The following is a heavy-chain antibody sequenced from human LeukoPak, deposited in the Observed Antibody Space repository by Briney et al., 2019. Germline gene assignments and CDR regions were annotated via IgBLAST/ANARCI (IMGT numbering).Heavy chain of an antibody. CDR3: ARVLYSYGYCYYYYMDV. Sequence: SETLSLTCAVYGGSFSGYYWSWIRQPPGKGLGWIGEINHSGSTNYNPSLKSRVTISVDTSKNQFSLKLSSVTAADTAVYYCARVLYSYGYCYYYYMDVWGKGTTVTVSS. J-gene: IGHJ6*03. D-gene: IGHD5-18*01. CDR2: INHSGST. V-gene: IGHV4-34*01. CDR1: GGSFSGYY.